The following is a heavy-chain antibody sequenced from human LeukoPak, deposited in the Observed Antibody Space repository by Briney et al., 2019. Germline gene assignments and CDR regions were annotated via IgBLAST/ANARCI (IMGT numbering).Heavy chain of an antibody. D-gene: IGHD6-25*01. J-gene: IGHJ4*02. V-gene: IGHV4-34*08. CDR2: VYPSGST. Sequence: KSSETLSLTCAVDGGTFSGFYWGWIRQPPGKGLEWIGEVYPSGSTKYNPSLKSRLTLSLDTSRRQLSLSLTSVTTADTAVYFCAYGSAFFKGYDSWGQGSLVIVSS. CDR3: AYGSAFFKGYDS. CDR1: GGTFSGFY.